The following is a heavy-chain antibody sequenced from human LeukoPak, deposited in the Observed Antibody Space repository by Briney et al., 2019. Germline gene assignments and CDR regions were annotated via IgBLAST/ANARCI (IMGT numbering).Heavy chain of an antibody. CDR2: VSYYGSNK. CDR3: ARDPSHDYYDSSGVSFDY. D-gene: IGHD3-22*01. V-gene: IGHV3-30*04. Sequence: GGSLRLSCAASGFTFSSCAMHWVRQAPAKGLEWVAVVSYYGSNKYYGDSVKGRFTISRDNSKNTLYLQMNSLRAEDRAVYYCARDPSHDYYDSSGVSFDYWGKGNLVTVSS. J-gene: IGHJ4*02. CDR1: GFTFSSCA.